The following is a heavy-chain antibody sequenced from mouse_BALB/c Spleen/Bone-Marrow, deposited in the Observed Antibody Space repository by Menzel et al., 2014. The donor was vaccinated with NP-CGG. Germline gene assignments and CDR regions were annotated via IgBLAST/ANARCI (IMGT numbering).Heavy chain of an antibody. CDR2: IYPGDGDT. D-gene: IGHD2-3*01. V-gene: IGHV1-82*01. CDR1: DYAFSTSW. Sequence: QVQLQQPGPELVKPGASVKISCKASDYAFSTSWMNWVKRRPGQGLEWIGRIYPGDGDTYYNGKFKGKATLTADKSSSTAYMQLSSLTSVDSAVYFCARSDGYRAMDYWGQGTSVTVSS. J-gene: IGHJ4*01. CDR3: ARSDGYRAMDY.